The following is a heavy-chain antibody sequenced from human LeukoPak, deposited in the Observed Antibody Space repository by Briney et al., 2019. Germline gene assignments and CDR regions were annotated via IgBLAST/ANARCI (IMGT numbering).Heavy chain of an antibody. CDR3: ARGLGGGSDAFDI. CDR2: IYYSGST. V-gene: IGHV4-39*01. D-gene: IGHD1-26*01. Sequence: PSETLSLTCTVSGGSISSSSYYWGWIRQPPGKGLEWIGSIYYSGSTYYNPSLKSRVTISVDASKNQFSLKLSSVTAADTAVYYCARGLGGGSDAFDIWGQGTMVTVSS. CDR1: GGSISSSSYY. J-gene: IGHJ3*02.